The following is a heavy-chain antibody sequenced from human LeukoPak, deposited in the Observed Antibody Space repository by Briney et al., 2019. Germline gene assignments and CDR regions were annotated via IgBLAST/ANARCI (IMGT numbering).Heavy chain of an antibody. CDR3: TRGGDSSSWYDPFDP. CDR2: MNPNSGNT. CDR1: GYTFTSYD. J-gene: IGHJ5*02. Sequence: ASVKVSCTASGYTFTSYDINWVRQATGQGLEWMGWMNPNSGNTGYAQKFQGRVTITRNTSISTAYMELSSLRSEDTAVYYCTRGGDSSSWYDPFDPWGQGTLVTVSS. V-gene: IGHV1-8*03. D-gene: IGHD6-13*01.